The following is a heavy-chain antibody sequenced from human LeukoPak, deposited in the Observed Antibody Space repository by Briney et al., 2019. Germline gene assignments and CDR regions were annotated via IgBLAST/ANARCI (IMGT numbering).Heavy chain of an antibody. CDR1: GFTFSSYG. D-gene: IGHD3-10*01. Sequence: GGSLRLSCAASGFTFSSYGMHWVRQAPGKGLEWVAVIWYDGSSKYYADSVKGRFTISRDNSKNTLYLQMNSLRAEDTAVYYCARDHRLWFGELLYWGQGALVTVSS. V-gene: IGHV3-33*01. CDR2: IWYDGSSK. CDR3: ARDHRLWFGELLY. J-gene: IGHJ4*02.